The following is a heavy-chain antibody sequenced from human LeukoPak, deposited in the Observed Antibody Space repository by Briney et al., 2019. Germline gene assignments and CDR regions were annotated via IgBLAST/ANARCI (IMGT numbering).Heavy chain of an antibody. D-gene: IGHD3-16*01. Sequence: GSLRLSCAASGFTFSDSWMSWVRQAPGKGLEWVANMNQDGSAKDYVDSVKGRFTISRDNARNSLYLQMGSLRAEDTAVYYCATYTHWVAGDVWGQGTTVTVSS. V-gene: IGHV3-7*01. CDR2: MNQDGSAK. J-gene: IGHJ6*02. CDR3: ATYTHWVAGDV. CDR1: GFTFSDSW.